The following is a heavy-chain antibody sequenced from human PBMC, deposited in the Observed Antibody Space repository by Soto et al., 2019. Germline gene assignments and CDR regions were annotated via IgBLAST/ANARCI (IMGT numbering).Heavy chain of an antibody. D-gene: IGHD6-19*01. CDR2: IYYSGST. J-gene: IGHJ4*02. CDR3: VRTVAVAGMKSATLDY. V-gene: IGHV4-39*01. CDR1: GGSISSSSYY. Sequence: SETLSLTCTVSGGSISSSSYYWGWIRQPPGKGLEWIGSIYYSGSTYYNPALTSRVTISVDTSKKQLSLKLSSVTAADTAVYYCVRTVAVAGMKSATLDYWGQGTLVTVSS.